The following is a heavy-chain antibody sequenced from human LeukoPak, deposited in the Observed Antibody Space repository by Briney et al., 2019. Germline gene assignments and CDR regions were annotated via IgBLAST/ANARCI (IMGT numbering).Heavy chain of an antibody. CDR1: GFTISSYA. Sequence: GGSLRLSCAASGFTISSYAMSWVRQASGKGLEWVSAISGSGGSTYYADSVKGRFTISRDNSKNTLYLQMNSLRAEDTAVYYCARVPIFGYSGYDYYGMDVWGQGTTVTVSS. CDR3: ARVPIFGYSGYDYYGMDV. V-gene: IGHV3-23*01. CDR2: ISGSGGST. J-gene: IGHJ6*02. D-gene: IGHD5-12*01.